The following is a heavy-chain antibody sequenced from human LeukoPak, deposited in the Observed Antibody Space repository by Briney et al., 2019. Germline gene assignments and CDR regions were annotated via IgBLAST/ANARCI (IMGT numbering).Heavy chain of an antibody. CDR3: AKVFYDSSGPPGY. CDR2: ISGSGGSA. J-gene: IGHJ4*02. D-gene: IGHD3-22*01. Sequence: GGSLRLSCAASGFTFSSYAMSWVRQAPGKGLEWVSAISGSGGSAYYADSVKGRFTISRDNSKNTLYLQMNSLRAEDTAVYYCAKVFYDSSGPPGYWGQGTLVTVSS. CDR1: GFTFSSYA. V-gene: IGHV3-23*01.